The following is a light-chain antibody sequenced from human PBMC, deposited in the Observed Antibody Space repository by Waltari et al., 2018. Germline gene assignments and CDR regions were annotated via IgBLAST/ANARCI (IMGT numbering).Light chain of an antibody. CDR1: SSDIGGYNY. Sequence: QSALTQPASVSGSPGQSITISCTGTSSDIGGYNYVSWYQQHQGKAPKLMIYDVSNLPSRLSALFSGSKPGNTASLTISRLHADDEADSCSSYAPSITVFGGGTKLTVL. CDR2: DVS. V-gene: IGLV2-14*03. CDR3: SSYAPSITV. J-gene: IGLJ2*01.